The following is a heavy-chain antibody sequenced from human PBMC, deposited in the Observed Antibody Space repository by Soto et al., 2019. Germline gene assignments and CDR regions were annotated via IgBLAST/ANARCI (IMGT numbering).Heavy chain of an antibody. D-gene: IGHD6-13*01. V-gene: IGHV5-10-1*01. CDR2: IDPSDSYT. J-gene: IGHJ6*02. CDR3: ARHLTHSSSWHYYYGMDV. CDR1: GYSFTSYW. Sequence: PGESLKISCMGSGYSFTSYWISWVRQMPGKGLEWMGRIDPSDSYTNYSPSFQGHVTISADKSISTAYLQWSSLKASDTAMYYCARHLTHSSSWHYYYGMDVWGQGTTVTVSS.